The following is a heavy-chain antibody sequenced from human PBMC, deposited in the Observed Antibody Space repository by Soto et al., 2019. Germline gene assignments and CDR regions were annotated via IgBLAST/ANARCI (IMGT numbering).Heavy chain of an antibody. CDR1: GFTFSSYG. J-gene: IGHJ6*02. Sequence: QVQLVESGGGVVQPGRSLRLSCAASGFTFSSYGMHWVRQAPGKGLEWVAVISYDGSNKCYADSVKGRFTISRDNSKNTLYLQMNSLRAEDTAVYYCANLGKGVTMTHYYYYGMDVWGQGTTVTVSS. V-gene: IGHV3-30*18. D-gene: IGHD3-10*01. CDR3: ANLGKGVTMTHYYYYGMDV. CDR2: ISYDGSNK.